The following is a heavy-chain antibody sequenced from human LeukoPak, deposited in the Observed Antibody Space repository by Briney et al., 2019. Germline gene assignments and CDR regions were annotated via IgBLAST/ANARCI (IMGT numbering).Heavy chain of an antibody. J-gene: IGHJ4*02. CDR3: ARESHETREDY. D-gene: IGHD1-1*01. V-gene: IGHV1-18*01. CDR2: ISASNGDT. Sequence: GASVKVSCKASGYTFTSYGISWVRQAPGQGLEWMGWISASNGDTDYPPKLQDRVTMTTDTYTSTAYMELRSLRSDDTAMYYCARESHETREDYWGQGTLVTVSS. CDR1: GYTFTSYG.